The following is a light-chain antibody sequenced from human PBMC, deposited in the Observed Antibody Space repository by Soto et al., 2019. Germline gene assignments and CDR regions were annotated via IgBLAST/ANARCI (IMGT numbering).Light chain of an antibody. CDR2: LEGSGSY. CDR3: ETWDSNSVV. Sequence: QAVLTQSSSASASLGSSVKLTCTLSSGHSSYIIAWHQQQPGKAPRYLMKLEGSGSYNKGSGVPDRFSGSSSGADRYLTISNLQSEDEADYYCETWDSNSVVFGTGTKLTVL. V-gene: IGLV4-60*03. J-gene: IGLJ1*01. CDR1: SGHSSYI.